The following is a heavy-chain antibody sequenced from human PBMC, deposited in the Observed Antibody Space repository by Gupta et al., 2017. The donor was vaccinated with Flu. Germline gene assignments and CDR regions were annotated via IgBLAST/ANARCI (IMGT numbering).Heavy chain of an antibody. J-gene: IGHJ4*02. Sequence: EVQLVESGGGLVQPGGSLRLSCAASGFTFSSYEMNWVRQAPGKGLEWVSYISSSGSTIYYADSVKGRFTISRDNAKNSLYLQMNSLRAEDTAVYYCAFLPPAWLPLDYWGQGTLVTVSS. CDR3: AFLPPAWLPLDY. D-gene: IGHD5-18*01. CDR2: ISSSGSTI. V-gene: IGHV3-48*03. CDR1: GFTFSSYE.